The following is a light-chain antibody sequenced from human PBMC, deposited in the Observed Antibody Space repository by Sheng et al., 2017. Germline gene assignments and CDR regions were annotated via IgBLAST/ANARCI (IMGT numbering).Light chain of an antibody. V-gene: IGKV1-39*01. CDR1: QSISSY. CDR2: AAS. J-gene: IGKJ1*01. CDR3: QQYDAYSLTWT. Sequence: DIQMTQSPSSLSASVGDRVTITCRASQSISSYLNWYQQKPGKAPKLLIYAASSLQSGVPSRFSGSGSGTEFTLTINSLQSDDFATYYCQQYDAYSLTWTFGQGTKVEIK.